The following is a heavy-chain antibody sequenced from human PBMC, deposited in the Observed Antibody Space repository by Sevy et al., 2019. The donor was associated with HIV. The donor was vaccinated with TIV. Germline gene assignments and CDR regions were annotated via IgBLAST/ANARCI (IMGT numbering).Heavy chain of an antibody. CDR1: GITFTIYT. D-gene: IGHD4-17*01. V-gene: IGHV3-21*01. J-gene: IGHJ4*02. Sequence: GGSLRLSCAASGITFTIYTMNWVRQAPGKGLEWVSSISSSSSYIYYADSVKGRFTISRDNAKNSLYLQMNSLRAEDTGVYYCTRDLPPSATTVAHFDYWGQGTLVTVSS. CDR2: ISSSSSYI. CDR3: TRDLPPSATTVAHFDY.